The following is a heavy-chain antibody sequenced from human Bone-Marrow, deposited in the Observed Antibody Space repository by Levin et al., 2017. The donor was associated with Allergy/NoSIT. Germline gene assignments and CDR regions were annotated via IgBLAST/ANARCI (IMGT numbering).Heavy chain of an antibody. V-gene: IGHV4-59*01. Sequence: TPSETLSLTCTVSGGSINNYYWSWIRQPPGKGLEWIGYIYYSGSTNYNTSLKSRVTMSVDTSKNQFSLRLSSVTAADTAVYYCARSFTYGFDYWGQGTLVTVSS. CDR1: GGSINNYY. CDR3: ARSFTYGFDY. CDR2: IYYSGST. J-gene: IGHJ4*02. D-gene: IGHD2-8*01.